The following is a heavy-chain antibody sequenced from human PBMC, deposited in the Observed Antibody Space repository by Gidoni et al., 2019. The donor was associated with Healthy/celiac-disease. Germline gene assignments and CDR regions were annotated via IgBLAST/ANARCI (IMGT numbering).Heavy chain of an antibody. D-gene: IGHD6-13*01. CDR3: ARCKVFDSSRGGYYYYGMDV. J-gene: IGHJ6*02. CDR1: GYTFTGYY. V-gene: IGHV1-2*04. CDR2: INPNSGGT. Sequence: QVQLVQSGAEVKKPGASVKVSCKASGYTFTGYYMHWVRQAPGQGLEWMGWINPNSGGTNYAQKFQGWVTMTRDTSISTAYMELSRLRSDDTAVYYCARCKVFDSSRGGYYYYGMDVWGQGTTVTVSS.